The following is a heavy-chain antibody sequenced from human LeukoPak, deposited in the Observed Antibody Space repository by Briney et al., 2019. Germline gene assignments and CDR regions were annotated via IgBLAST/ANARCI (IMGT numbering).Heavy chain of an antibody. Sequence: SETLSLPCTVSGGSISSYYWSWIRQPPGKGLEWIGYIYYSGSTNYNPSLKSRVTISVDTSKNQFSLKLSSVTAADTAVYYCARSTPYISNWGQGTLVTVSS. J-gene: IGHJ4*02. CDR3: ARSTPYISN. CDR2: IYYSGST. V-gene: IGHV4-59*01. CDR1: GGSISSYY.